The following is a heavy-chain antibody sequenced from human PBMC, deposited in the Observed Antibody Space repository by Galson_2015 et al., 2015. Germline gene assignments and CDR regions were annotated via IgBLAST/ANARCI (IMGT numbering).Heavy chain of an antibody. D-gene: IGHD3-22*01. CDR3: AKERGLDYYDSSGYSGLGAFDI. Sequence: SLRLSCAASGFTFSSYGMHWVRQAPGKGLEWEAVISYDGSNKYYADSVKGRFTISRDNSKNTLYLQMNSLRAEDTAVYYCAKERGLDYYDSSGYSGLGAFDIWGQGTMVTVSS. CDR2: ISYDGSNK. V-gene: IGHV3-30*18. CDR1: GFTFSSYG. J-gene: IGHJ3*02.